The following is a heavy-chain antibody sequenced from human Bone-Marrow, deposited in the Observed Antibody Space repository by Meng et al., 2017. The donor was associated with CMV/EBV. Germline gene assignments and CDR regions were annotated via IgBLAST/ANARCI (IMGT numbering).Heavy chain of an antibody. J-gene: IGHJ5*02. Sequence: VYGGSFSGYYWSWIRQPPGKGLEWIGEINHSGSTNYHPSLKSRVTISVDTSKNQFSLKLSSVTAADTAVYYCARGFYSSSWHYWFDPWGQGTLVTVSS. D-gene: IGHD6-13*01. CDR2: INHSGST. CDR3: ARGFYSSSWHYWFDP. V-gene: IGHV4-34*01. CDR1: GGSFSGYY.